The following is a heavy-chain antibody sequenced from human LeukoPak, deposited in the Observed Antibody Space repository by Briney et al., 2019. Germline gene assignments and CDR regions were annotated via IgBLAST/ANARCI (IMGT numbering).Heavy chain of an antibody. J-gene: IGHJ4*02. CDR1: GGTIRSYY. CDR2: INHSGST. V-gene: IGHV4-34*01. Sequence: PSETLSLTCNVSGGTIRSYYWSWIRQPPGKGLEWIGEINHSGSTNYNPSLKSRVTISVDTSKNQFSLKLSSVTAADTAVYYCARVTVTTGAYWGQGTLVTVSS. D-gene: IGHD4-17*01. CDR3: ARVTVTTGAY.